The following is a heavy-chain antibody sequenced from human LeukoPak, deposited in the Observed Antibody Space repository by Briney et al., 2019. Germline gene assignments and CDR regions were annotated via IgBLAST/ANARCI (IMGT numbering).Heavy chain of an antibody. CDR2: ISQSGNT. J-gene: IGHJ4*02. V-gene: IGHV4-30-2*01. CDR3: ARVSPYLVRGVSIIDN. CDR1: GGSINSGGHS. D-gene: IGHD3-10*01. Sequence: PSETLSLTCAVSGGSINSGGHSWSWVRQPPGKGLEWIGSISQSGNTYYNPSLRSRVTISLDTSENQFSLRLTSVTAADTAVYFCARVSPYLVRGVSIIDNWGQGTLVTVSS.